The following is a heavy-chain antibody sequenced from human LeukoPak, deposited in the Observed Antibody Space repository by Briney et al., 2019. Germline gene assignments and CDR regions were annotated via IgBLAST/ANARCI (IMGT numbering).Heavy chain of an antibody. J-gene: IGHJ6*02. CDR2: IYWNDHK. D-gene: IGHD2-15*01. CDR3: ARSGMPYCSGGSCYSEGMDV. CDR1: GFSLSTRGVG. Sequence: SGPTLVNPTQTLTLTCTFSGFSLSTRGVGVGWIRQPPGKALEWLALIYWNDHKRYSPSLKSRLTIAKVTSKNQVVLTMTNMDPVDTATYYCARSGMPYCSGGSCYSEGMDVWGQGTTVTVSS. V-gene: IGHV2-5*01.